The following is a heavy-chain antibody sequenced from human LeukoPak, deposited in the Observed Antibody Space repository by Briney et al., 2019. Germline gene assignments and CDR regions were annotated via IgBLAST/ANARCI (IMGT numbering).Heavy chain of an antibody. V-gene: IGHV4-61*01. CDR2: IYYSGST. CDR1: GGSVSSGSYY. D-gene: IGHD2-2*01. Sequence: SETLSLTCTVSGGSVSSGSYYWSWIRRPPGKGLEWIGYIYYSGSTNYNPSLKSRVTISVDTSKNQFSLKLSSVTAADTAVYYCASSTRQYQLLWIWAFDYWGQGTLVTVSS. CDR3: ASSTRQYQLLWIWAFDY. J-gene: IGHJ4*02.